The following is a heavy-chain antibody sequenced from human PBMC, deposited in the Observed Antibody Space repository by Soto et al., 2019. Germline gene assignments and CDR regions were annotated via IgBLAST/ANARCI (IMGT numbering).Heavy chain of an antibody. CDR3: ARDSSSFRENWFDP. D-gene: IGHD6-13*01. V-gene: IGHV3-30-3*01. Sequence: GGSLRLSCAASGFTFSSYAMHWVRQAPGKGLEWVAVISYDGSNKYYAESVKGRFTISRDNSKNTLYLQMNSLRAEDTAVYYCARDSSSFRENWFDPWGQGTLVTVSS. CDR1: GFTFSSYA. CDR2: ISYDGSNK. J-gene: IGHJ5*02.